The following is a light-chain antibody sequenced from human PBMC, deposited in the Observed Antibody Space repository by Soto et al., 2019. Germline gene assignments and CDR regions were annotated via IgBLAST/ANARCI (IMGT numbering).Light chain of an antibody. V-gene: IGKV3-20*01. Sequence: EIVLTQSPGTLFLSPGVRATLSCRASQSVSSSYLAWYQQKPGQAPRLLIYGASSRATGIPDRFSGSGSGTDFTLTISRLEPEDFAVYYCQQYGSSTWTFGQGTKVEVK. CDR3: QQYGSSTWT. CDR1: QSVSSSY. J-gene: IGKJ1*01. CDR2: GAS.